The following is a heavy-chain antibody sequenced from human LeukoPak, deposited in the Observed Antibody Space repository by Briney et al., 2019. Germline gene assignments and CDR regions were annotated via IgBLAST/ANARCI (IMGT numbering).Heavy chain of an antibody. CDR3: ATYSTVGSSATIYYYYYMDV. J-gene: IGHJ6*03. D-gene: IGHD1-26*01. Sequence: ASVKVSCKVSGYTLTELSMHWVRQAPGKGLERMGGFDPEDGETIYAQKFQGRVTMTEDASTDTAYMELSSLRSEDTAVYYCATYSTVGSSATIYYYYYMDVWGKGTTVTVSS. CDR1: GYTLTELS. V-gene: IGHV1-24*01. CDR2: FDPEDGET.